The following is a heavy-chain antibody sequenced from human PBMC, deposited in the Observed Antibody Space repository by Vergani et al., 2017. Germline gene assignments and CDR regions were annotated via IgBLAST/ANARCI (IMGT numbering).Heavy chain of an antibody. Sequence: EVQLVQSGAEVKKPGESLRISCKGSGYSFTSYWISWVRQMPGKGLGWMGRIDPSDSYTNYSPSFQGHVTISADKSISTAYLQWSSLKASDTAMYYCASFLYLGVDPVCWGQGTLVTVSS. CDR2: IDPSDSYT. J-gene: IGHJ4*02. CDR1: GYSFTSYW. CDR3: ASFLYLGVDPVC. D-gene: IGHD3-3*01. V-gene: IGHV5-10-1*03.